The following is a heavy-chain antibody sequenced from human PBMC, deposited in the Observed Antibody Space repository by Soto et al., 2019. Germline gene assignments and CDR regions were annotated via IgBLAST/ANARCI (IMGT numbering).Heavy chain of an antibody. V-gene: IGHV3-33*01. CDR2: IWYDGSKK. CDR3: ARQYCSSTSCYVGYYYYYMDV. J-gene: IGHJ6*03. CDR1: GFTFSSYG. Sequence: QVQLVESGGGVVQPGRSLRLSCAASGFTFSSYGMHWVRQAPGKGLEWVAVIWYDGSKKYYADSVKGRFTISRDNSKNTLYLQMNSLRAEDTAVYYCARQYCSSTSCYVGYYYYYMDVWGKGTTVTVSS. D-gene: IGHD2-2*01.